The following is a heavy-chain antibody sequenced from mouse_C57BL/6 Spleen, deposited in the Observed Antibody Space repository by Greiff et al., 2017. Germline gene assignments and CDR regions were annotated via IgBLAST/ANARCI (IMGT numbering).Heavy chain of an antibody. CDR1: GFTFSDYG. CDR2: ISSGSSTI. J-gene: IGHJ4*01. Sequence: EVKLMESGGGLVKPGGSLKLSCAASGFTFSDYGMHWVRQAPEKGLEWVAYISSGSSTIYYADTVKGRFTISRDNAKNTLFLQMTSLRSEDTAMYYCANTYYSNPYAMDYWGQGTSVTVSS. D-gene: IGHD2-5*01. CDR3: ANTYYSNPYAMDY. V-gene: IGHV5-17*01.